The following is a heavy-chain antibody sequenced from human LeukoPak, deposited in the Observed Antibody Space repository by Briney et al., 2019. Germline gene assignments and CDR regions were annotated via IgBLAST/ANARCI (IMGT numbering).Heavy chain of an antibody. CDR2: IRQDGSDT. V-gene: IGHV3-7*04. J-gene: IGHJ4*02. CDR3: ARDRVPDY. CDR1: GFIFSGYW. Sequence: GGSLRLSCAASGFIFSGYWMSWVRQAPGKGLEWVANIRQDGSDTYYLDSVRGRFTISKDNDKNSLFLQMNSLRAEDTAVYYCARDRVPDYWGQGTLVTVSS. D-gene: IGHD1-1*01.